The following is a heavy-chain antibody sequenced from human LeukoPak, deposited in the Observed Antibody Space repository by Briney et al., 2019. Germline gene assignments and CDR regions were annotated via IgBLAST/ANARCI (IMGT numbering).Heavy chain of an antibody. CDR1: GFTFSSYW. Sequence: GGSLRLSCAASGFTFSSYWMSWVRQAPGKGLEWGANIKQDGSEKYYVDSVKGRFTISRDNAKNSLYLQMNSLRAEDTAVYYCARVPMVRGVYDAFDIWGQGTMVTVSS. CDR2: IKQDGSEK. J-gene: IGHJ3*02. V-gene: IGHV3-7*01. D-gene: IGHD3-10*01. CDR3: ARVPMVRGVYDAFDI.